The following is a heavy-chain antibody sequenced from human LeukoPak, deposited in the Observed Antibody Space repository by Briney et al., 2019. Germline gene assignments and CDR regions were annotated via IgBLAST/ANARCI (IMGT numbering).Heavy chain of an antibody. Sequence: TGGSLRLSCAASGFTVSSNYMSWVRQAPGKGLEWVSVIYSGGSTYYADSVKGRFTISRDNSKNTLYLQMNSLRAEDTAVYYCARVFVGSSGWYYFDYWGQGTLVTVSS. J-gene: IGHJ4*02. V-gene: IGHV3-66*01. CDR2: IYSGGST. D-gene: IGHD6-19*01. CDR3: ARVFVGSSGWYYFDY. CDR1: GFTVSSNY.